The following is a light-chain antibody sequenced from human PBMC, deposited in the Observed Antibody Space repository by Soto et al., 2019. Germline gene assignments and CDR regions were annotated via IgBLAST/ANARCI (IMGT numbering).Light chain of an antibody. CDR3: QQYGSSPWT. CDR2: GTS. Sequence: IVLTQSPGTLSLSPGDRATLSCRASQSVRSSFLAWYQQKPGQAPRLLIYGTSSRATGIPDRVSGSGSGTVFTLTISRLEPEDFAVYYCQQYGSSPWTFGQGTKVEIK. J-gene: IGKJ1*01. CDR1: QSVRSSF. V-gene: IGKV3-20*01.